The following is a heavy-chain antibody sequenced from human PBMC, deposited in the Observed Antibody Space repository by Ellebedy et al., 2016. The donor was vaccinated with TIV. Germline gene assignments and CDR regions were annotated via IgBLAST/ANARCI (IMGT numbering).Heavy chain of an antibody. D-gene: IGHD2-15*01. CDR3: AKDHDTSLTL. J-gene: IGHJ4*02. Sequence: GESLKISXAASGFTFSWYWMHWVRQIPGKGLVWVLRINGDGTSTKYADSVKGRFTISRDNAKKSLSLEMKSLRPDDTAFYYCAKDHDTSLTLWGQGTLVTVSS. CDR2: INGDGTST. CDR1: GFTFSWYW. V-gene: IGHV3-74*03.